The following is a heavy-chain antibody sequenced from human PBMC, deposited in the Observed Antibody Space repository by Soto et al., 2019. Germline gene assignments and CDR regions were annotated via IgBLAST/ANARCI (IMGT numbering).Heavy chain of an antibody. D-gene: IGHD6-25*01. CDR2: IKQDGSDK. Sequence: VQLVESGGGLVQPGGSLRLSCAASGFTFNNYWMNWVRQAPGKGLEWVANIKQDGSDKYYVDSVKGRFTISRDNAKNSLSLQMNSLRAEDTAVYYCARGAAAAGWLIHHWGQGTLVTVSS. CDR1: GFTFNNYW. J-gene: IGHJ1*01. V-gene: IGHV3-7*01. CDR3: ARGAAAAGWLIHH.